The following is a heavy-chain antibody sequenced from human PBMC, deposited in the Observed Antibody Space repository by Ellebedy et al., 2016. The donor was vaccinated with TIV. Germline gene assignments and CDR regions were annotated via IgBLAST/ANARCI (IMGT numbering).Heavy chain of an antibody. D-gene: IGHD1-1*01. CDR2: IWYDGSNE. J-gene: IGHJ6*02. CDR1: GFTFSHYA. CDR3: TRGRYNSDWKVTGFDV. Sequence: GESLKISCAASGFTFSHYAMHWVRQAPGKGLEWVAVIWYDGSNEFYADSVKGRFTISRDNSRKMVYLQMNSLRVEDTAVYYCTRGRYNSDWKVTGFDVWGRGTAVTVSS. V-gene: IGHV3-33*01.